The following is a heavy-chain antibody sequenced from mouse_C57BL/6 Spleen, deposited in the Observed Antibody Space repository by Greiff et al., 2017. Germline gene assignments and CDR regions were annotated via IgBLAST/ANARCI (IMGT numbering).Heavy chain of an antibody. J-gene: IGHJ4*01. D-gene: IGHD1-1*01. V-gene: IGHV2-2*01. Sequence: VKLQESGPGIVQPSQSLSITCTVSGFSLTSYGVHWVRQSPGKGLEWLGVIWSGGSTDYNAAFISRLSISKDNSKSQVFFKMNSLQADDTAIYYCASQLLYYYAMDYWGQGTSVTVSS. CDR3: ASQLLYYYAMDY. CDR2: IWSGGST. CDR1: GFSLTSYG.